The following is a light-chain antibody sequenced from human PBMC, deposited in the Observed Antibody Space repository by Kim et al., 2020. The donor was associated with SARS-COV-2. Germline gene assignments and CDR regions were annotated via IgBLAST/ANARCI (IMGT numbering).Light chain of an antibody. CDR2: QAS. CDR3: QQYNTNPLT. CDR1: QSISNW. V-gene: IGKV1-5*03. Sequence: ASVGDRVTITCRASQSISNWLAWYQQKPGKTPNLLVYQASTLESGVPSRFSGSGSGTEFTLTISSLQPDDFATYYCQQYNTNPLTFGGGTKVDIK. J-gene: IGKJ4*01.